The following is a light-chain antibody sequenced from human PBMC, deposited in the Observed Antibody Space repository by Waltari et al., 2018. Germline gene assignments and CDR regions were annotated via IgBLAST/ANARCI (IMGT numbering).Light chain of an antibody. J-gene: IGLJ2*01. CDR2: DVS. V-gene: IGLV2-14*03. Sequence: QSALTQPASVSGFPGQSITISCTGTSSDVGGYNYVSWYQQHPGKPPKLMIFDVSDRPSVFSNRCSGAKSVNTASLPISVLQSEDEASYYCSSYTRSGTSPVVFGGGTTLTVL. CDR1: SSDVGGYNY. CDR3: SSYTRSGTSPVV.